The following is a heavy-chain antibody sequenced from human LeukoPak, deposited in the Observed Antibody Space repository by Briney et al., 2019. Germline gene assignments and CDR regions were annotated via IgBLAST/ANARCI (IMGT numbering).Heavy chain of an antibody. Sequence: SETLSLTCAVSGYSISSGYYWDWIRQPPGKGLEWIGSIYHSGSTYYNPSLKSRVTISVDTSKNQFSLKLSSVTAADTAVYYCARVVVVPAQYMDVWGKGTTVTVSS. CDR1: GYSISSGYY. J-gene: IGHJ6*03. CDR2: IYHSGST. V-gene: IGHV4-38-2*01. CDR3: ARVVVVPAQYMDV. D-gene: IGHD2-2*01.